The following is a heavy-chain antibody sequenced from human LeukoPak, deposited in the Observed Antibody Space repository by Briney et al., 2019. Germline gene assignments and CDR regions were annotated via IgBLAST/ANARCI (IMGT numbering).Heavy chain of an antibody. CDR3: ARVSKYCSGGSCYDFDS. CDR2: IKQDGSEK. D-gene: IGHD2-15*01. V-gene: IGHV3-7*01. J-gene: IGHJ4*02. CDR1: GFTFRSYW. Sequence: PGGSLRLSCAASGFTFRSYWMSWVRQAPGKGLEWVAKIKQDGSEKYYVDSVKGRFTISRDNAKNSLYLQMNSLRAEDTAVYYCARVSKYCSGGSCYDFDSWGQGTLVTVSS.